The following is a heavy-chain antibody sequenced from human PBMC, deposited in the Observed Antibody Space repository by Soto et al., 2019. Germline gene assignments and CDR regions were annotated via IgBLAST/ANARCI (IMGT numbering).Heavy chain of an antibody. J-gene: IGHJ4*02. CDR2: ISPRDGTT. V-gene: IGHV1-46*01. CDR1: GYSFVRYA. Sequence: QVQLVQSGAEVKKSGASVKVSCKASGYSFVRYAMYWVRQAPGQGLEWMGIISPRDGTTTYALNFQDRVTMTRDTSTSTVYMDLTNLRSEDTAMYYCARGGGTLDYWGQGTLVTVSS. CDR3: ARGGGTLDY.